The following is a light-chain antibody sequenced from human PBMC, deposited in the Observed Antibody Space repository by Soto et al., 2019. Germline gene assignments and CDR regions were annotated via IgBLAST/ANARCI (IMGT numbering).Light chain of an antibody. CDR2: DAS. V-gene: IGKV3-11*01. J-gene: IGKJ1*01. CDR3: QQRYNWPWT. Sequence: EIVLTQSPGTLSLPPGERATLSCRASQSIRNFLAWYQQKPGQAPRLLIYDASNRATGIPPRFSGSGSGTEFNLGISGLEPEDLAVYYCQQRYNWPWTFGQGSKVEI. CDR1: QSIRNF.